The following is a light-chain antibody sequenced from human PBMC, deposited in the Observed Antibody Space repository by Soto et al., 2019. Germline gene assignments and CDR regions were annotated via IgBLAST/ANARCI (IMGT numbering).Light chain of an antibody. V-gene: IGLV2-14*03. Sequence: QSASVSGSPGQSITISCTGTSSDVGGYNYVSWYQQHPGKAPKLMIHEVRNRPSGVSNRFSGSKSGNTASLTISGLQAEDEADYYCNSYTRDNTVVFGGGTKLTVL. CDR2: EVR. CDR3: NSYTRDNTVV. J-gene: IGLJ2*01. CDR1: SSDVGGYNY.